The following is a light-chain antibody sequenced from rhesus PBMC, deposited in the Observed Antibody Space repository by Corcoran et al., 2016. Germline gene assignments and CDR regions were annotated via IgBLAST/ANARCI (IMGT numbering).Light chain of an antibody. J-gene: IGKJ1*01. V-gene: IGKV1-21*01. CDR1: QGISSW. CDR3: LQYNSGPWT. Sequence: DIQMTQSPSSLSASVGDKVTITCRASQGISSWLAWYQQKPGKAPKLLIYKESSLQSGVPSRFSVSGSGTDFPLTISSLQPEDFATYYCLQYNSGPWTFGQGTKVEIQ. CDR2: KES.